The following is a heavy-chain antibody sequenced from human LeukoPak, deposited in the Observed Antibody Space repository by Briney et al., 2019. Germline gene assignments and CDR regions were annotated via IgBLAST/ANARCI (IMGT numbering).Heavy chain of an antibody. V-gene: IGHV4-34*01. CDR2: INHSGST. CDR1: GGSFSCYY. Sequence: SETLSLTCAVYGGSFSCYYWSWIRQPPGKGLEWIGEINHSGSTNYNPSLKSRVTISVDTSKNQFSLKLSSVTAADTAVYYCARGPSGVVPAAIGGCWFDPWGQGTLVTVSS. D-gene: IGHD2-2*01. CDR3: ARGPSGVVPAAIGGCWFDP. J-gene: IGHJ5*02.